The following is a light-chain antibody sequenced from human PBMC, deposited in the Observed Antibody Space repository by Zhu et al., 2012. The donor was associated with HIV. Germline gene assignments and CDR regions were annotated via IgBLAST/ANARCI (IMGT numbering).Light chain of an antibody. V-gene: IGKV3-11*01. CDR3: QQRSNWPLLS. J-gene: IGKJ4*01. Sequence: EIVLTQSPATLSLSPGERATLSCRASQSVSTYLAWYQQKPGQAPRLLIYDASNRATGIPARFSGSGSETDFTLTISGLEPEDFAVYYCQQRSNWPLLSFGGGTKVEI. CDR2: DAS. CDR1: QSVSTY.